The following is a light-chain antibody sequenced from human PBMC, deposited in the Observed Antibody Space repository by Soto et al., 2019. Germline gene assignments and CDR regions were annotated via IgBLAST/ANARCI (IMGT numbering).Light chain of an antibody. V-gene: IGKV1-33*01. J-gene: IGKJ2*01. CDR2: DAS. CDR1: QDISNY. Sequence: DIQMTQSPSSLSASVGDRVTITCQASQDISNYLNWYQQKPGKAPKLLIYDASNLETGVPSRFSGSGSGTDFTFTISSLQPEDIATYFCQHYYNLPYAFGQGTKLQIK. CDR3: QHYYNLPYA.